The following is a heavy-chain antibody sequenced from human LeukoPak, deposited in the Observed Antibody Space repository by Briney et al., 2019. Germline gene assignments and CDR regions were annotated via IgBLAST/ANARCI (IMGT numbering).Heavy chain of an antibody. CDR2: IYYSGST. D-gene: IGHD4/OR15-4a*01. V-gene: IGHV4-39*07. Sequence: SETLSLTCTVSGGSISSSSYYWGWIRQPPGKGLEGIGSIYYSGSTYYNPSLKSRVTISVDTSKNQFSLKLSSVTAADTAVYYCARVLTPAYIAPTAYWGQGTLVTVSS. CDR1: GGSISSSSYY. CDR3: ARVLTPAYIAPTAY. J-gene: IGHJ4*02.